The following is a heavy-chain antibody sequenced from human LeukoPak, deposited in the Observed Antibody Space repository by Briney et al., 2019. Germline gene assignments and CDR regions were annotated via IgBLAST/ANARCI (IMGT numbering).Heavy chain of an antibody. Sequence: GPLRLSCAASGLTFSSYWMSWVRQAPGKGLEWVANIKQDGSEKYYVDSVKGRFTISRDNAKNSLYLQMNSLRAEDTAVYYCARGRQRFDYWGQGTLVTVSS. CDR2: IKQDGSEK. CDR1: GLTFSSYW. CDR3: ARGRQRFDY. V-gene: IGHV3-7*04. J-gene: IGHJ4*02. D-gene: IGHD6-25*01.